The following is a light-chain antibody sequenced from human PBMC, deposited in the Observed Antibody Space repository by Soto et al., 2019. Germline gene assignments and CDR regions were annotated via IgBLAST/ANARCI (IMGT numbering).Light chain of an antibody. Sequence: DIVMTQSPLSLPVTPGEPASISCRSSQSLLHSNGYNYLDWYLQKPGQSPQLLIYLGSNRASGVPDRFSGSGSGTDFTLKISRVEAEDVGVYYCMQAGPGFTFGPGTKVDIK. J-gene: IGKJ3*01. CDR2: LGS. V-gene: IGKV2-28*01. CDR3: MQAGPGFT. CDR1: QSLLHSNGYNY.